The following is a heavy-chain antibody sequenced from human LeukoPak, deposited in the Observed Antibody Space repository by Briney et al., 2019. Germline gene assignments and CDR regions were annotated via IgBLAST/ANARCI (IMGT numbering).Heavy chain of an antibody. D-gene: IGHD6-13*01. J-gene: IGHJ4*02. V-gene: IGHV1-2*02. CDR3: ARAYSSSWYGSY. CDR2: INPNSGGT. CDR1: GYTFTGYY. Sequence: ASVKVSCKASGYTFTGYYMHWVRQAPGQGLEWMGWINPNSGGTNYAQKFQGRVTMTRDTSISTAYMELSRLRSDDTAVYYCARAYSSSWYGSYWGQGTLVTVYS.